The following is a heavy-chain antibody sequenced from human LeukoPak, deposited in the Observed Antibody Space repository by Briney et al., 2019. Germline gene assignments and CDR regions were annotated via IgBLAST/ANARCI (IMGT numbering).Heavy chain of an antibody. CDR3: ARILRYFDWLSAQLDY. D-gene: IGHD3-9*01. Sequence: GSLRLSCAASGFTFSSYGMSWVRQAPGKGLEWIGEINHSGSTNYNPSLKSRVTISVDTSKNQFSLKLSSVTAADTAVYYCARILRYFDWLSAQLDYWGQGTLVTVSS. CDR1: GFTFSSYG. CDR2: INHSGST. V-gene: IGHV4-34*01. J-gene: IGHJ4*02.